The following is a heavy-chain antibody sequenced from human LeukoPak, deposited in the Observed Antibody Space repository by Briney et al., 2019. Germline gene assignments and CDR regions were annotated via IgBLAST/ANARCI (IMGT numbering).Heavy chain of an antibody. CDR3: GRVGGRSKAAKGDAFDI. CDR1: GFTFSSYS. Sequence: GGSLRLSCAASGFTFSSYSMNWVRQAPGKGLEWVSSISSGSTYMYYADSVKGRFTISRDNAQNSMYLQMNSLKAEDTAVYYCGRVGGRSKAAKGDAFDIWGQGTMVTVSS. CDR2: ISSGSTYM. D-gene: IGHD6-6*01. J-gene: IGHJ3*02. V-gene: IGHV3-21*01.